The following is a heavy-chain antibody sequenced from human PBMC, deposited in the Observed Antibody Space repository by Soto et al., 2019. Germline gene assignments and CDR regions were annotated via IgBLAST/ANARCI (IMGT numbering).Heavy chain of an antibody. Sequence: GGSLRLSCAASGFTFSSYSMNWVRQAPGKGLEWVSSISSSSSYIYYADSVKGRFTISRDNSKNTLYLQMNSLRAEDTAVYYCAKADYGGPRGYYFDYWGQGTLVTVSS. CDR2: ISSSSSYI. CDR3: AKADYGGPRGYYFDY. J-gene: IGHJ4*02. V-gene: IGHV3-21*04. D-gene: IGHD4-17*01. CDR1: GFTFSSYS.